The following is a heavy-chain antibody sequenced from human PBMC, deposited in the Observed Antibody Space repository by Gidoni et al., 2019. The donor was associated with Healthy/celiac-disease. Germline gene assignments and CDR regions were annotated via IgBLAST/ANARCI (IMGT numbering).Heavy chain of an antibody. CDR2: ISWHSGSI. D-gene: IGHD3-3*01. V-gene: IGHV3-9*01. J-gene: IGHJ6*02. CDR1: GIPFDDSA. CDR3: ATGIFGVVNHGMDV. Sequence: EVQRVDSGGCLLQPGSSMILSCAASGIPFDDSAMHWVRHAPGKGLGWVSGISWHSGSIGYADYVKGRFTISRDNAKNSMYLQMTSLRAEDTALYYCATGIFGVVNHGMDVWGQGTTVTVSS.